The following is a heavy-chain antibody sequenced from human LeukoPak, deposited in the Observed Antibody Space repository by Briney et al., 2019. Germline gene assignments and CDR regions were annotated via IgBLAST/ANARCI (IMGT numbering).Heavy chain of an antibody. CDR3: ARDVTMVRGLSKFDY. J-gene: IGHJ4*02. CDR1: GYSISSGYY. Sequence: PSETLSLTCTVSGYSISSGYYWGWIRQPPGQGLEWVSSISSSSSYIYYADSVKGRFTISRDNAKNSLYLQMNSLRAEDTAVYYCARDVTMVRGLSKFDYWGQGTLVTVSS. V-gene: IGHV3-21*01. D-gene: IGHD3-10*01. CDR2: ISSSSSYI.